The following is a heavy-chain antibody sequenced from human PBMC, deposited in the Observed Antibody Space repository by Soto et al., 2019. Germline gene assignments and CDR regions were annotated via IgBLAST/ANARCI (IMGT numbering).Heavy chain of an antibody. CDR1: GDPFNFYS. CDR3: ASSYGSGYRAFDY. D-gene: IGHD3-10*01. V-gene: IGHV1-69*02. CDR2: VNPIVSMS. J-gene: IGHJ4*02. Sequence: QVQLVQSGAEVKRPGSLVKVSCKASGDPFNFYSINWVRQAPGVGLEWMGRVNPIVSMSNYAQKFQGRVTMTADKSTSTAYMELSSLRSEDTAIYYCASSYGSGYRAFDYWGQGALVTVSS.